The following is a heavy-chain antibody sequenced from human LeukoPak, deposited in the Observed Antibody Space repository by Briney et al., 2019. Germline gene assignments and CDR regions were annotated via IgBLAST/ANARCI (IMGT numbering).Heavy chain of an antibody. CDR3: ARQSPGSSWYWRFDP. Sequence: GESLQISCKGSGYSLTTYWIAWVRQMPGKGLEWMGIIYPGDSDTRYSPSFQGQVTISADKSISTAYLQWSGLKASDTAMYYCARQSPGSSWYWRFDPWGQGTLVTVSS. CDR2: IYPGDSDT. CDR1: GYSLTTYW. J-gene: IGHJ5*02. V-gene: IGHV5-51*01. D-gene: IGHD6-13*01.